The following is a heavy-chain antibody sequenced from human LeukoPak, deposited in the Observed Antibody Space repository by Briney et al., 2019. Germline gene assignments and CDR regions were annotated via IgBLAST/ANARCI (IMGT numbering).Heavy chain of an antibody. CDR1: GFTFINYA. V-gene: IGHV3-23*01. CDR3: AIPFDYHDAFDI. Sequence: GSLGLSCAASGFTFINYAMSWVRQAPGEGLEWVSTLSGTGGSTYYADSVKGRFTISRDNSKNTLYLQMNSLRAEDTAVYYCAIPFDYHDAFDIWGQGTMVTVSS. J-gene: IGHJ3*02. D-gene: IGHD5-12*01. CDR2: LSGTGGST.